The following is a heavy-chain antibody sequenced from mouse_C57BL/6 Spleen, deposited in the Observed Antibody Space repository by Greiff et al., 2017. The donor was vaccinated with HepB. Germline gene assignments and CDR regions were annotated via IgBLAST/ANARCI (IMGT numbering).Heavy chain of an antibody. CDR1: GYTFTSYW. J-gene: IGHJ3*01. V-gene: IGHV1-72*01. CDR2: IDPNSGGT. CDR3: ARGYYYGSSSFAY. Sequence: QVQLQQPGAELVKPGASVKLSCKASGYTFTSYWMHWVKQRPGRGLEWIGRIDPNSGGTKYNEKFKSKATLTVDKPSSTAYMQLRSLTSADSAVYYCARGYYYGSSSFAYWGQGTLVTVSA. D-gene: IGHD1-1*01.